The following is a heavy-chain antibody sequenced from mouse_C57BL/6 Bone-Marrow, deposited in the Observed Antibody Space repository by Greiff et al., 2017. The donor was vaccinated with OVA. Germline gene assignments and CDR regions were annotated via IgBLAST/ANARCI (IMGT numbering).Heavy chain of an antibody. Sequence: EVHLVESGGDLVKPGGSLKLSCAASGFTFSSYGMSWVRQTPDKRLEWVATISSGGSYTYYPDSVKGRFTISRDNAKNTLYLQMSSLKSEDTAMYYCARGGVTTYYAMDYWGQGTSVTVSS. CDR2: ISSGGSYT. CDR3: ARGGVTTYYAMDY. J-gene: IGHJ4*01. D-gene: IGHD2-5*01. CDR1: GFTFSSYG. V-gene: IGHV5-6*01.